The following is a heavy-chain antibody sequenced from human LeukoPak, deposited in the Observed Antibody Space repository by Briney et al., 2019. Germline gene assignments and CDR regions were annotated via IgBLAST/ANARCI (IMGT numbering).Heavy chain of an antibody. V-gene: IGHV3-30*18. D-gene: IGHD3-16*01. Sequence: PGGSLRLSCAASGFTFSSYGMHWVRQAPGKGLEWVAVISNDGSNKYYADSVKGRFTIPRDNSKNTLYLQMNSLRAEDTAVYYCAKRRSRNMITFGGVENWFDPWGQGTLVTVSS. J-gene: IGHJ5*02. CDR1: GFTFSSYG. CDR3: AKRRSRNMITFGGVENWFDP. CDR2: ISNDGSNK.